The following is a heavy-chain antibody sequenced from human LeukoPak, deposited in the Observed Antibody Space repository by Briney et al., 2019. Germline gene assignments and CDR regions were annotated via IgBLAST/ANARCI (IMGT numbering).Heavy chain of an antibody. CDR2: IYYSGGT. CDR3: ATSYDYGASNDAFDI. V-gene: IGHV4-59*01. J-gene: IGHJ3*02. D-gene: IGHD4-17*01. Sequence: PSETLSLTCTVSGGSISSYYWSWIRQPPGKGLEWIGYIYYSGGTNYNPSLKSRVTISVDTSKNQFSLKLSSVTAADTAVYYCATSYDYGASNDAFDIWGQGTMVTVSS. CDR1: GGSISSYY.